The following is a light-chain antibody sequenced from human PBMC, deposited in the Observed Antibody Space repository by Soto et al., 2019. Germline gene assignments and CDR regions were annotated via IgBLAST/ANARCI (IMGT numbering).Light chain of an antibody. CDR3: QEYSKWPLFT. CDR2: AAS. CDR1: QSVGRN. V-gene: IGKV3-15*01. J-gene: IGKJ3*01. Sequence: EIVVTQSPGILSVSPGDRATLSCRASQSVGRNLAWYQQKPGHAPTLLIYAASTRATGLPARFSGSGSGTDFTLTISSLQSEDFAVYYCQEYSKWPLFTFGPGTRVDIK.